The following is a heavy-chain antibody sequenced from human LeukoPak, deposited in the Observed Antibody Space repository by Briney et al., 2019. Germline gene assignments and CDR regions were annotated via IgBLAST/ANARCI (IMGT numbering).Heavy chain of an antibody. Sequence: PGGSLRLSCSASAFTLSSFAIHWVRQAPGKGLEYVSAISSNGGSTYYADSVQGRFTISRDNSKNTLYLQMSSLRVEDTAVYYCVKARGQLVRDFDYWGQGTLVTVSS. J-gene: IGHJ4*02. D-gene: IGHD6-13*01. V-gene: IGHV3-64D*09. CDR3: VKARGQLVRDFDY. CDR1: AFTLSSFA. CDR2: ISSNGGST.